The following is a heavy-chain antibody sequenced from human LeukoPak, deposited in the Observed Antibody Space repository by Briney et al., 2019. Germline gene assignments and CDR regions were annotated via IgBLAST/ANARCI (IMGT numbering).Heavy chain of an antibody. CDR1: GYTFTSYD. V-gene: IGHV1-8*01. J-gene: IGHJ2*01. CDR2: MNPNSGNT. CDR3: ARGARRYCSGGSCHRYFDL. D-gene: IGHD2-15*01. Sequence: ASVKVSCKASGYTFTSYDINWVRQATGQGLEWMGWMNPNSGNTGYAQKFQGRVTMTRNTSISTAYMELSSPRSEDTAVYYCARGARRYCSGGSCHRYFDLWGRGTLVTVSS.